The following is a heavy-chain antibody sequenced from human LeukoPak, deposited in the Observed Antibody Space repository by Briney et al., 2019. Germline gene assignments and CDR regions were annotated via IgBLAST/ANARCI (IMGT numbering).Heavy chain of an antibody. V-gene: IGHV3-30*03. CDR2: ISYDGSNK. D-gene: IGHD3-22*01. CDR1: GFTFSNYG. J-gene: IGHJ4*02. Sequence: GGSLRLSCAPSGFTFSNYGMHWVRQAPGKGLEWVAVISYDGSNKYYADSVKGRFTISRDNSKNTLYLQMNSLRAEDTAVYYCASASMIVVVGWGQGTLVTVSS. CDR3: ASASMIVVVG.